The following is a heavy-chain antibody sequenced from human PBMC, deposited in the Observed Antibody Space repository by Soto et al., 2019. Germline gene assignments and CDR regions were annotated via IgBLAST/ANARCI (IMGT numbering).Heavy chain of an antibody. J-gene: IGHJ4*02. Sequence: GGSLRLSCAASGFTFSSYGMHWVRQAPGKGLEWVAVISYDGSNKYYADSVKGRFTISRDNSKNTLYLQMNSLRAEDTAVYYCAKYSRSWSRLTSPNYFDDWGQGTLVTVSS. CDR2: ISYDGSNK. CDR3: AKYSRSWSRLTSPNYFDD. V-gene: IGHV3-30*18. D-gene: IGHD6-13*01. CDR1: GFTFSSYG.